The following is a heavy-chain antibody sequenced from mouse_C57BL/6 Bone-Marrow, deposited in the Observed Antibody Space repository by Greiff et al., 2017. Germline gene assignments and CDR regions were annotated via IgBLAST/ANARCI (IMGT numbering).Heavy chain of an antibody. CDR2: INPNNGGT. V-gene: IGHV1-26*01. CDR3: ALFYYYGSSPYYYAMDY. J-gene: IGHJ4*01. CDR1: GYTFTDYY. D-gene: IGHD1-1*01. Sequence: EVQLQQSGPELVKPGASVKISCKASGYTFTDYYMNWVKQSHGKSLEWIGDINPNNGGTSYNQKFKGKATLTVDKSSSTAYMELRSLTSEDSAVYYCALFYYYGSSPYYYAMDYWGQGTSVTVSS.